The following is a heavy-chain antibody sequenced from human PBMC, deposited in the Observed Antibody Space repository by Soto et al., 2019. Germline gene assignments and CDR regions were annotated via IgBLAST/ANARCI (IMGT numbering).Heavy chain of an antibody. Sequence: ASVKVSCKASGYTFTSYDINWVRQAPGQGLEWMGWMNPNSGNTGYAQQFQGRVTMTRNTSISTAYMELSSLRSEDTAVYYCARVSRSRLSNRWLDPWGQGPLVTVSS. D-gene: IGHD2-21*01. CDR3: ARVSRSRLSNRWLDP. V-gene: IGHV1-8*01. CDR1: GYTFTSYD. J-gene: IGHJ5*02. CDR2: MNPNSGNT.